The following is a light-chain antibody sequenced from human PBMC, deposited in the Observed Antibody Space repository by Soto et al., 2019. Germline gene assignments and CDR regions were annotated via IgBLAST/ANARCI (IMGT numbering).Light chain of an antibody. CDR1: QGISNF. J-gene: IGKJ3*01. V-gene: IGKV1-27*01. CDR2: GAS. Sequence: DIQMTQSPSSLSASVGDKVTITCRASQGISNFLAWYQQKPGKVPSVLIYGASTLRSGVPSRFSGSGSGTEFTLPISRLKPEDVATYYCQKYNSAPCTFGPGTKVDIK. CDR3: QKYNSAPCT.